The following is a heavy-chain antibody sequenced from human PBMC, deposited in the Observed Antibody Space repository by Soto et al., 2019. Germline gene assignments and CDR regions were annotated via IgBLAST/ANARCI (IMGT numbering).Heavy chain of an antibody. D-gene: IGHD2-2*01. CDR2: IYYSGST. CDR1: GGSISSGGYY. V-gene: IGHV4-31*03. J-gene: IGHJ6*02. CDR3: ARVAACSSTSCYGGYYYYYGMDV. Sequence: QVQLQESGPGLVKPSQTLSLTCTVSGGSISSGGYYWSWIRQHPGKGLEWIGYIYYSGSTYYTPSLKSRVTISVDTSKNQFSLKLSSVTAADTAVYYCARVAACSSTSCYGGYYYYYGMDVWGQGTTVTVSS.